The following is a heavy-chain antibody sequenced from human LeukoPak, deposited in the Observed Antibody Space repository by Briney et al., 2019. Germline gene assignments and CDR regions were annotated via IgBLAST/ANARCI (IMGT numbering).Heavy chain of an antibody. J-gene: IGHJ3*02. Sequence: SETLSLTCAVYGGSFSGYYWSWIRQPPGKGLEWIGEINHSGSTNYNPSLKSRVTISVDTSKNQFSLKLSSVTAADTAVYYCASSNSGSYNDAFDMWGQGTKVTVSS. CDR1: GGSFSGYY. V-gene: IGHV4-34*01. CDR2: INHSGST. D-gene: IGHD1-26*01. CDR3: ASSNSGSYNDAFDM.